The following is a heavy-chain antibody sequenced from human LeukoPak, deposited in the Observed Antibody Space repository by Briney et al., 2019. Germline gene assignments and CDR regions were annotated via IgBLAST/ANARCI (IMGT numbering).Heavy chain of an antibody. CDR1: GLTFSNYA. CDR3: VRVGNYREFDY. D-gene: IGHD1-7*01. CDR2: ISTNGDAT. Sequence: GGSLRLPCAASGLTFSNYALHWVRQAPGKGLEYVSAISTNGDATFYANSVKGRFTISIDNSKNTLYLQMGSLRAEDMAVYYCVRVGNYREFDYWGQGTLVTVSS. V-gene: IGHV3-64*01. J-gene: IGHJ4*02.